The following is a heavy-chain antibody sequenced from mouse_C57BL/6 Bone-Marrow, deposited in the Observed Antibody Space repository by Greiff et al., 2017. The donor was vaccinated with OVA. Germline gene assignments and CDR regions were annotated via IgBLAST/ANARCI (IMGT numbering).Heavy chain of an antibody. Sequence: VQLVESGEGLVKPGASVKISCKASGYAFSSYWMNWVKQRPGKGLEWIGQIYPGDGDTNYNGKFKGKATLTADKSSSTAYMQLSSLTSEDSAVYFCAREEGSGYYFDYWGQGTTLTVSS. CDR1: GYAFSSYW. CDR3: AREEGSGYYFDY. V-gene: IGHV1-80*01. CDR2: IYPGDGDT. D-gene: IGHD3-2*02. J-gene: IGHJ2*01.